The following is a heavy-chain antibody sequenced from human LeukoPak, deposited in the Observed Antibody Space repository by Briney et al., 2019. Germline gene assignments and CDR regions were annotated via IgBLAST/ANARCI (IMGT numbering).Heavy chain of an antibody. CDR1: GFTFSSYW. CDR3: AGLDYYGSGSLDY. D-gene: IGHD3-10*01. V-gene: IGHV3-7*01. J-gene: IGHJ4*02. Sequence: GGSLRLSCAASGFTFSSYWMSWVRQAPGKGLEWVANIKQDGSEKYYVDSVKGRFTISRDNAKNSLYLQMNSLRAEDTAVYYCAGLDYYGSGSLDYWGQGTLVTASS. CDR2: IKQDGSEK.